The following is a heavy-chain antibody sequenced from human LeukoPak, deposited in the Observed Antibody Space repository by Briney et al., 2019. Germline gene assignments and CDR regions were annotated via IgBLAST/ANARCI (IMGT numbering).Heavy chain of an antibody. V-gene: IGHV3-74*01. CDR2: INGDGSDT. CDR1: GFTFSGYW. D-gene: IGHD1/OR15-1a*01. CDR3: ARDPRNKGFDP. J-gene: IGHJ5*02. Sequence: PGGSLRLSCAASGFTFSGYWMHWARQSPGKGLVWVSCINGDGSDTRYADSVKGRFTISRDNAKNTLYLQMNSQRVEDTAVYYCARDPRNKGFDPWGQGTLVTVSS.